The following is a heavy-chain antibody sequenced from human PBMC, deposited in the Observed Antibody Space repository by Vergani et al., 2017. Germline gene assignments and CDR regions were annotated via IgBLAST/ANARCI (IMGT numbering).Heavy chain of an antibody. CDR2: ISSSSSYI. V-gene: IGHV3-21*01. CDR1: GFTFSSYC. Sequence: EVQLVESGGGLVKPGGSLRLSCAASGFTFSSYCMNWVRQAPGKGLEWVSSISSSSSYIYYADSVKGRFTISRDNAKNSLYLQMNSLRAEDTAVYYCARGGGWELLPGGRGWFDPWGQGTLVTVSS. D-gene: IGHD1-26*01. J-gene: IGHJ5*02. CDR3: ARGGGWELLPGGRGWFDP.